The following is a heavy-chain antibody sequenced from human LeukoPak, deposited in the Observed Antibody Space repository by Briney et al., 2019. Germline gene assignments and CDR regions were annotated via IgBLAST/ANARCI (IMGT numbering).Heavy chain of an antibody. CDR2: ISSSSSYI. J-gene: IGHJ4*02. Sequence: GGSLRLSCAASGFTFSSYSMNWVRQAPGKGLEWVSSISSSSSYIYYADSVKGRFTISRDNAKNSLYLQMNSLRAEVTAVYYCARDHGDVVVPAASPLDYWGQGTLVTVSS. CDR3: ARDHGDVVVPAASPLDY. D-gene: IGHD2-2*01. CDR1: GFTFSSYS. V-gene: IGHV3-21*01.